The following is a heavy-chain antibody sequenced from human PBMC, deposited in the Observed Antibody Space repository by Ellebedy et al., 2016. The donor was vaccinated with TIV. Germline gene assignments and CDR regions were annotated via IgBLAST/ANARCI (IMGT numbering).Heavy chain of an antibody. V-gene: IGHV3-49*04. CDR3: TRDRVVVTAPVFSDY. CDR1: GFTFGDYA. J-gene: IGHJ4*02. D-gene: IGHD2-21*02. Sequence: GGSLRLSCTASGFTFGDYAMSWVRQAPGKGLEWVGFIRSKAYGGTTEYAASVKGRFTISRDDSKSIAYLQMNSLKTEDTAVYYCTRDRVVVTAPVFSDYWGQGTLVTVSS. CDR2: IRSKAYGGTT.